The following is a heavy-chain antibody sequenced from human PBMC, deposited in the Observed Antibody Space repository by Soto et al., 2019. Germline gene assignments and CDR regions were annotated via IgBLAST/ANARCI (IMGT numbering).Heavy chain of an antibody. CDR1: GFTFSFYT. Sequence: EPQLVESGGGLVQPGGSLRLSCAASGFTFSFYTMNWVRQTPGKGLEWLAYISRGGSSIYYADSVKGRFTVSRDNANNSLSLQLNSLRRDDTAVYYCVREGGDLRGSGVFDYWGQGTLVTVSS. V-gene: IGHV3-48*01. CDR3: VREGGDLRGSGVFDY. CDR2: ISRGGSSI. J-gene: IGHJ4*02. D-gene: IGHD6-19*01.